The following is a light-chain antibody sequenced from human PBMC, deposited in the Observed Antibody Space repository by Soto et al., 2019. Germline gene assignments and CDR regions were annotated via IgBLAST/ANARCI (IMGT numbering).Light chain of an antibody. CDR3: QQTSSAPFT. Sequence: DIQMTQSPSSLSASVGDRVTITCRASQSINNHLNWYQQKPGKAPNLLIYVASSLEGGVPSRFSGSGSGTVFTLTITSLQPEDFATYYCQQTSSAPFTFGPGTKVDIK. V-gene: IGKV1-39*01. J-gene: IGKJ3*01. CDR1: QSINNH. CDR2: VAS.